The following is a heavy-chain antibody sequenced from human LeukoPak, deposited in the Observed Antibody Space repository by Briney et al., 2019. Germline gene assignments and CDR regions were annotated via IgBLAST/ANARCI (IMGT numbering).Heavy chain of an antibody. V-gene: IGHV4-30-4*01. Sequence: SQTLSLTCTVSGGSISSGDYYWSWIRQPPGKGLEWIGYIYYSGSTYYNPSLKSRATISVDTSKNQSSLKLSSVTAADTAVYYCARSGSMVRGVIPDGMDVWGKGTTVTVSS. J-gene: IGHJ6*04. CDR2: IYYSGST. D-gene: IGHD3-10*01. CDR3: ARSGSMVRGVIPDGMDV. CDR1: GGSISSGDYY.